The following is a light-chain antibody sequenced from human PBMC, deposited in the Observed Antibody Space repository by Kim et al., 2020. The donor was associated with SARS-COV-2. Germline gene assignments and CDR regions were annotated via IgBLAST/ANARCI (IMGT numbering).Light chain of an antibody. J-gene: IGLJ1*01. CDR2: HDS. CDR3: QVWDGSTDHYV. Sequence: APGEAAKIPCAGNNIGNKNVQWCKQKAGQAPVLVISHDSDRPSEIPDRFSGSNSENTATLTISRVEAGDEADYYCQVWDGSTDHYVFGTGTKVTVL. V-gene: IGLV3-21*04. CDR1: NIGNKN.